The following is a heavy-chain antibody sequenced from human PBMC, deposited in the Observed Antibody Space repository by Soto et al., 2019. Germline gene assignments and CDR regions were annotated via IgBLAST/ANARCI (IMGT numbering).Heavy chain of an antibody. Sequence: SETLSLTCTLSGGSVSTCYWSWIRQPPGKELEWIGLTSYSGNTNYSPSLKSRVGMAVDTSKNDFSLTLSSVTAADTAVYYCARDGVGAFDYWGQGTLVTVSS. D-gene: IGHD3-3*01. J-gene: IGHJ4*02. CDR2: TSYSGNT. V-gene: IGHV4-59*02. CDR1: GGSVSTCY. CDR3: ARDGVGAFDY.